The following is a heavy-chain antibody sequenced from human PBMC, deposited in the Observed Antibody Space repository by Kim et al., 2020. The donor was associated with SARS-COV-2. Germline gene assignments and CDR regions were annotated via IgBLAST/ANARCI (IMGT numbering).Heavy chain of an antibody. Sequence: GGSLRLSCEASGFTFTDYGMNWVRRAPGKGLEWVSSITGSGDRTYYADSVMGRFSISRDNSKNTLYLEMNSLRAEDTAIYYCAKGWYSDFAYGYGDVWGQGTTVTVSS. V-gene: IGHV3-23*01. CDR3: AKGWYSDFAYGYGDV. J-gene: IGHJ6*02. D-gene: IGHD6-19*01. CDR1: GFTFTDYG. CDR2: ITGSGDRT.